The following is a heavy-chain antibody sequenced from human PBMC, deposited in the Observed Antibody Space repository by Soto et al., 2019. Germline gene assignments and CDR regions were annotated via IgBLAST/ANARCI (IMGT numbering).Heavy chain of an antibody. CDR2: INPSGGST. J-gene: IGHJ4*02. D-gene: IGHD5-12*01. Sequence: ASVKVSCKASGYTFTSYYMHWVRQAPGQGLEWMGIINPSGGSTSYAQKFQGRVTMTRDTSTSTVYMELSSLRSEDTAVYYCAREKRRDGYTKNSMDYWGQGTLVTSPQ. CDR1: GYTFTSYY. V-gene: IGHV1-46*01. CDR3: AREKRRDGYTKNSMDY.